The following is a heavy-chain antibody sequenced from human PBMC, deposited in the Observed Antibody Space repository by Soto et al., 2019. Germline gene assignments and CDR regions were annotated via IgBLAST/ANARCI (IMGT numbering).Heavy chain of an antibody. V-gene: IGHV4-4*02. CDR1: SGSISSSNW. CDR3: ARVEGYCSGGSCYSPHYYYYYMDV. D-gene: IGHD2-15*01. CDR2: IYHSRST. J-gene: IGHJ6*03. Sequence: QVQLQESGPGLVKPSGTLSLTCAVSSGSISSSNWWSWVRQPPGKGLEWIGEIYHSRSTNYNPSLKSRVTISVDKSKNQFSLKLSSVTAADTAVYYCARVEGYCSGGSCYSPHYYYYYMDVWGKGTTVTVSS.